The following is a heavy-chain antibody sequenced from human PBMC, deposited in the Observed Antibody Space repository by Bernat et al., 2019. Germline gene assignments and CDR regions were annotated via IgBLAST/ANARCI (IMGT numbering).Heavy chain of an antibody. CDR2: IHYTGRT. CDR1: DVSFSASLSAFY. D-gene: IGHD1-26*01. V-gene: IGHV4-34*01. J-gene: IGHJ1*01. CDR3: ARGVGFKWALL. Sequence: QVQLQQWGAGLLKPSETLSLTCAVYDVSFSASLSAFYWRWIRKPPGKGLEWIGKIHYTGRTKFNPSLKRRASISVATSNNQFTLRLTSVTAADTTVEYCARGVGFKWALLWGQGTLVTVS.